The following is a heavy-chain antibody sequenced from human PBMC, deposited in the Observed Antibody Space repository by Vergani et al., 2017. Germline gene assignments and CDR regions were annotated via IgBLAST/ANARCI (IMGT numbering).Heavy chain of an antibody. CDR1: GGSISSGDYY. CDR3: ARDQSAKLGQNAFDI. Sequence: QVQLQESGPGLVKPSQTLSLTCTVSGGSISSGDYYWSWIRQPPGKGLEWIGYIYYSGSTYYNPSLKSRATISVDTSKNQFSLKLSSVTAADTAVYYCARDQSAKLGQNAFDIWGQGTMVTVSS. V-gene: IGHV4-30-4*08. CDR2: IYYSGST. J-gene: IGHJ3*02. D-gene: IGHD1-7*01.